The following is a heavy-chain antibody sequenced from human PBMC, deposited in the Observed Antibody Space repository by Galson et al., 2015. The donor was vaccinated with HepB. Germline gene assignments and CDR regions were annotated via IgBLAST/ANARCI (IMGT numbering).Heavy chain of an antibody. D-gene: IGHD1-26*01. CDR2: IYYSGST. V-gene: IGHV4-59*08. J-gene: IGHJ4*02. CDR1: GGSISSYY. Sequence: SETLSLTCTVSGGSISSYYWSWIRQPPGKGLEWIGYIYYSGSTNYNPSLKSRVTISVDTSKNQFSLKLSSVTAADTAVYYCARGDIYRRFDYWGQGTLDTVSS. CDR3: ARGDIYRRFDY.